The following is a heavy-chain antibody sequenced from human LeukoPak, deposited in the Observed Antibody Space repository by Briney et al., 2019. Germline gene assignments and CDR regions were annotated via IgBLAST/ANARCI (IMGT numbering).Heavy chain of an antibody. Sequence: PGGSLRLSCTVSGFTLSSYEMSWVRQAPGKGLEWVSAISGSGGSTYYADSVKGRFTISRDNSKNTLYLQMNSLRAEDTAVYYCARVGYSGYDSGFFDYWGQGTLVTVSS. D-gene: IGHD5-12*01. V-gene: IGHV3-23*01. CDR3: ARVGYSGYDSGFFDY. CDR2: ISGSGGST. J-gene: IGHJ4*02. CDR1: GFTLSSYE.